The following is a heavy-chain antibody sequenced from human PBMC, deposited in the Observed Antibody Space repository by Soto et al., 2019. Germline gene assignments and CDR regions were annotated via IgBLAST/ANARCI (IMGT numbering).Heavy chain of an antibody. CDR1: GFSFGSFS. J-gene: IGHJ6*02. V-gene: IGHV3-21*01. D-gene: IGHD6-13*01. CDR3: ARGMYSSMDV. Sequence: GGSLRLSCAASGFSFGSFSMNWVRQAPGKGLEWVSSISSGSSYIYYADSVKGRFTISRENAKNSLSLQMNSLRAEDTAVYYCARGMYSSMDVWGQGTTVTVS. CDR2: ISSGSSYI.